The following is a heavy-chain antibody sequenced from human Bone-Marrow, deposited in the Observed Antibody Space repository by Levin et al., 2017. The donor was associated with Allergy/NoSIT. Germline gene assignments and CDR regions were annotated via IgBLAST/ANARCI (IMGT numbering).Heavy chain of an antibody. CDR1: GGSISTGHYY. CDR2: IYFSGSP. V-gene: IGHV4-31*03. Sequence: SETLSLTCTVSGGSISTGHYYWSWIRQHPGKGLEWIGHIYFSGSPYYNPSLKSRVAISVDTSANQFSLNLSSLTAADTAVYYCARARNAGGGVWFDPWGPGTLVTVSS. CDR3: ARARNAGGGVWFDP. J-gene: IGHJ5*02. D-gene: IGHD2-8*02.